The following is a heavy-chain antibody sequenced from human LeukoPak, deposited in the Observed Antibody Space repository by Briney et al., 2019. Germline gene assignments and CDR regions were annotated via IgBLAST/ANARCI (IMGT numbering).Heavy chain of an antibody. D-gene: IGHD6-19*01. CDR1: GFTFSSYG. Sequence: GRSLRLSCAASGFTFSSYGMHWVRQAPGKGLEWVAVIWYDGSNKYYADSVKGRFTISRDNSKNTLYLQMNSLRAEDTAVYYCAGEQAGTGAFDIWGQGTMVTVSS. CDR3: AGEQAGTGAFDI. V-gene: IGHV3-33*01. CDR2: IWYDGSNK. J-gene: IGHJ3*02.